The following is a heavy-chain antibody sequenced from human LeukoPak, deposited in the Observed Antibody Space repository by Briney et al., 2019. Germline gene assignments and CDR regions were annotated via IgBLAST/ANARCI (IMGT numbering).Heavy chain of an antibody. J-gene: IGHJ4*02. CDR2: IYSKGAT. CDR1: GDSVSSPNSY. Sequence: SETLSLTCTVSGDSVSSPNSYWTWIRQPAGKGLEWIGRIYSKGATNYNPSLKSRITISLDASKNQLSLQLISVTAADTAVYYCARGLQEMATLKGFDSWGQGTLVTVSS. D-gene: IGHD5-24*01. CDR3: ARGLQEMATLKGFDS. V-gene: IGHV4-61*02.